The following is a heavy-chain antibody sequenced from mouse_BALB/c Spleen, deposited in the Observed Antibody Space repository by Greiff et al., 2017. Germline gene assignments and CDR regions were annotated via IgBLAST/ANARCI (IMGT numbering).Heavy chain of an antibody. Sequence: DVKLQESGPGLVKPSQSLSLTCSVTGYSITSGYYWNWIRQFPGNKLEWMGYISYDGSNNYNPSLKNRISITRDTSKNQFFLKLNSVTTEDTATYYCARENYDSFAYWGQGTLVTVSA. CDR2: ISYDGSN. V-gene: IGHV3-6*02. CDR3: ARENYDSFAY. J-gene: IGHJ3*01. D-gene: IGHD2-4*01. CDR1: GYSITSGYY.